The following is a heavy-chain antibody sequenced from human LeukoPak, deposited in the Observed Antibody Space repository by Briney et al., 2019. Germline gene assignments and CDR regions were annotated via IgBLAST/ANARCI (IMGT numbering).Heavy chain of an antibody. V-gene: IGHV3-9*01. J-gene: IGHJ4*02. CDR3: AKDKGDNEAFDY. CDR1: GFTFDDYA. CDR2: ISWNSGSI. Sequence: GGSLRLSCAASGFTFDDYAMHWVRQAPGKGLEWVSGISWNSGSIGYADSVKGRFTISRDNAKNSLYLQMNSLRAEDTALYYWAKDKGDNEAFDYWGQGTLVTVSS. D-gene: IGHD2-21*02.